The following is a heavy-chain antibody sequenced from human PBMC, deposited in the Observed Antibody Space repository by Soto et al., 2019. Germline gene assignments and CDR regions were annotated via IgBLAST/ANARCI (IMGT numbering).Heavy chain of an antibody. Sequence: QVQLVESGGGVVQPGRSLRLSCATSGFPFTTYGIHWVRQAPRKGLEWVAVISYDAPNEHYADSVKGRFTISRDNSRSTVYLQMNSLRAEDTAVYYCAKDRFHGGIMGDWGQGILVTVSS. J-gene: IGHJ4*02. V-gene: IGHV3-30*18. CDR2: ISYDAPNE. CDR1: GFPFTTYG. CDR3: AKDRFHGGIMGD. D-gene: IGHD2-15*01.